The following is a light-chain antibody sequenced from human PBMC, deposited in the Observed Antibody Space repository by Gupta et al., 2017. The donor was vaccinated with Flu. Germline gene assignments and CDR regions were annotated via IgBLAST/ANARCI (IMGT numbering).Light chain of an antibody. Sequence: EIVLTQSPSTLSLSPGERATLSCRDSQSVSSYLAWDQQKPDQAPRLIIYDAAHRDMGITDRFSGGGEEKDFTLTSSSREDEACAAYYVQLRIDLVTFGGGTKVEI. CDR3: QLRIDLVT. CDR2: DAA. J-gene: IGKJ4*01. V-gene: IGKV3-11*01. CDR1: QSVSSY.